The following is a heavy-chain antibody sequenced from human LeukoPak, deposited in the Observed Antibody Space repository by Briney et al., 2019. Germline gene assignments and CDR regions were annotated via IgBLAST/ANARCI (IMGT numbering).Heavy chain of an antibody. CDR2: INHSGST. J-gene: IGHJ3*02. CDR1: GYSISSGYY. CDR3: ARGCAFDI. V-gene: IGHV4-38-2*02. Sequence: SETLSLTCTVSGYSISSGYYWGWIRQPPGKGLEWIGEINHSGSTNYNPSLKSRVTISVDTSKNQFSLKLSSVTAADTAVYYCARGCAFDIWGQGTMVTVSS.